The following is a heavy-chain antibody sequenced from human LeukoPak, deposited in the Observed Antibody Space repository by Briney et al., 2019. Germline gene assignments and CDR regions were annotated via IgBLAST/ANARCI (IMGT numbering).Heavy chain of an antibody. CDR3: VKSNSRYQPWTLDI. CDR1: SGCFRSYY. V-gene: IGHV4-59*01. J-gene: IGHJ3*02. D-gene: IGHD2-2*01. Sequence: SEALSLTCTVSSGCFRSYYWSWIRQPPGKGLEWIGYIFYNEGTSYNPSLKSRVTISVDTSNNQLSLKVNSVTAADTAMYYCVKSNSRYQPWTLDIWGRGTMVTVSS. CDR2: IFYNEGT.